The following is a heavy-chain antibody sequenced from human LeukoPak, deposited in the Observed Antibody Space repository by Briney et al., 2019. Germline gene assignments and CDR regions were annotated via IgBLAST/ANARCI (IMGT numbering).Heavy chain of an antibody. CDR2: ISGSGGST. J-gene: IGHJ4*02. D-gene: IGHD3-3*01. CDR3: AKGVFGVWSGYYLLLVY. CDR1: GFSFSSYA. Sequence: AGSLRLSCAASGFSFSSYARSWVRQAPGKGLVWVLVISGSGGSTAYAYSVKGRFTISRANTKNTLYLQMNSLRAELRAGYCCAKGVFGVWSGYYLLLVYWGEGTLVTVSS. V-gene: IGHV3-23*01.